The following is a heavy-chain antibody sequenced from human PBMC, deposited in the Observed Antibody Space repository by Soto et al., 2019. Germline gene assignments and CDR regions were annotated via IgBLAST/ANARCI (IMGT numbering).Heavy chain of an antibody. CDR3: AKGADSSGWFFFDY. CDR2: ISGSGSST. V-gene: IGHV3-23*01. Sequence: GGSLRLSCAASRFAFSGYAMTWVRQAPGKGLEWVSIISGSGSSTSYADSVKGRFTISRDNSKNTLSLQMNSLRGEDTAVYYCAKGADSSGWFFFDYWGQGTLVTVSS. CDR1: RFAFSGYA. J-gene: IGHJ4*02. D-gene: IGHD6-19*01.